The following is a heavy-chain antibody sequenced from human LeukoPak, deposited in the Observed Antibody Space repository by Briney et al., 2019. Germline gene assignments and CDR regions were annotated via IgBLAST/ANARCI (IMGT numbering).Heavy chain of an antibody. CDR1: GFTFSSYA. V-gene: IGHV3-30*04. CDR2: IQYDGSNK. CDR3: ARDRGRGTYYDFWSGYYAFDY. J-gene: IGHJ4*02. Sequence: PGGSLRLSCAASGFTFSSYAMHWVRQAPGKGLEWVALIQYDGSNKYYADSVKGRFTISRDNSKNTLYLQMNSLRAEDTAVYYCARDRGRGTYYDFWSGYYAFDYWGQGTLVTVSS. D-gene: IGHD3-3*01.